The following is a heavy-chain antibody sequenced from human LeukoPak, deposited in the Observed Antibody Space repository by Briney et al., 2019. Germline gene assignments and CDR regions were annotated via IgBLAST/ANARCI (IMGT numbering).Heavy chain of an antibody. D-gene: IGHD3-22*01. Sequence: PGGSLRLSCAASGFTFSDYYMSWIRQAPGKGLEWASYISSSGSTIYYADSVKGRFTISRDNAKNSLYLQMNSLRAEDTAVYYCARGYYYDSSGYYPFDYWGQGTLVTVSS. CDR3: ARGYYYDSSGYYPFDY. J-gene: IGHJ4*02. CDR2: ISSSGSTI. CDR1: GFTFSDYY. V-gene: IGHV3-11*01.